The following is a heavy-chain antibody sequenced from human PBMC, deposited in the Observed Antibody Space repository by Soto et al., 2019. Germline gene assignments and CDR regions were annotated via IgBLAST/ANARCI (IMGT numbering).Heavy chain of an antibody. CDR3: ARDRNYDFWSGYPNWFDP. Sequence: QVQLVESGGGLVKPGGSLRLSCGASGFTFSDYYMSWIRQAPGKGLEWVSYISSSGSTIYYAGSVKGRFTISRDNAKNSLYLQMNSLRAEDTAVYYCARDRNYDFWSGYPNWFDPWGQGTLVTVSS. V-gene: IGHV3-11*01. CDR2: ISSSGSTI. J-gene: IGHJ5*02. D-gene: IGHD3-3*01. CDR1: GFTFSDYY.